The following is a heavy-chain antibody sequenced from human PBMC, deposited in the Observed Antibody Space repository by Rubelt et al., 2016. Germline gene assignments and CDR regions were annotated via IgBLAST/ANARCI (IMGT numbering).Heavy chain of an antibody. CDR3: ARNGAAAGTFEY. J-gene: IGHJ4*02. V-gene: IGHV2-70*01. Sequence: QVTLRESGPALVKPTQTLTLTCTFSGFSLSTSGMCVSWIRQPPGKALECLALLAWYDDKYYSTSLKTRLTISKDTSKNQVVLTMTNMDPVDTATYYGARNGAAAGTFEYWGQGTLVTVSS. CDR2: LAWYDDK. CDR1: GFSLSTSGMC. D-gene: IGHD6-13*01.